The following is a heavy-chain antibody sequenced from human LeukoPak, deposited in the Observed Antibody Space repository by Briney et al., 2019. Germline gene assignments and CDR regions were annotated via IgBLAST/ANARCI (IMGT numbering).Heavy chain of an antibody. CDR3: AKDFPIQLWTRTPRFDP. CDR2: INPHSGGT. Sequence: GASVKVSCEASGYTFTDYYIHWVRQAPGQGLEWMGWINPHSGGTNNTQKFQGRVTMTRDTSISTAYMELSRLRSDDTAVYYCAKDFPIQLWTRTPRFDPWGQGTLVTVSS. D-gene: IGHD5-18*01. J-gene: IGHJ5*02. CDR1: GYTFTDYY. V-gene: IGHV1-2*02.